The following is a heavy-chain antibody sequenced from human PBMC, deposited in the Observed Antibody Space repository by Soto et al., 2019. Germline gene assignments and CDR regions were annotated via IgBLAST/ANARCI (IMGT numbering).Heavy chain of an antibody. D-gene: IGHD3-22*01. CDR2: IKQDGSEK. J-gene: IGHJ4*02. CDR3: ASTIVVVIGALDY. Sequence: GGSLRLSCAASGFTLSSYWMSWVRQAPGKGLEWVANIKQDGSEKYYVDSVKGRFTISRDNAKNSLYLQMNSLRAEDTAVYYCASTIVVVIGALDYWGQGTLVTVSS. V-gene: IGHV3-7*01. CDR1: GFTLSSYW.